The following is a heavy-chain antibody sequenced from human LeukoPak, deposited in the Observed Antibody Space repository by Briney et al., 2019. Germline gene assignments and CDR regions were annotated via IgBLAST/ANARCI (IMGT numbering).Heavy chain of an antibody. Sequence: GGSLRLSCAASGFTFSSYSVNWVRQAPGKGLEWVSVISGSGGGTYYADSVKGRFTISRDNSNNTLYLQMNSLRAEDTAVYYCAKVASADAQARLNYWGQGTLVTVSS. CDR1: GFTFSSYS. V-gene: IGHV3-23*01. CDR3: AKVASADAQARLNY. D-gene: IGHD6-19*01. CDR2: ISGSGGGT. J-gene: IGHJ4*02.